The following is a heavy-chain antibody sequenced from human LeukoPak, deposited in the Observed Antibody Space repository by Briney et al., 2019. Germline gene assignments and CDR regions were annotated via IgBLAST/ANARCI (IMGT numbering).Heavy chain of an antibody. CDR2: IFSGGGT. D-gene: IGHD3-3*01. Sequence: GGSLRLSCAVSGVTVSSTDMSWVRQAPGKGLEWVSVIFSGGGTYYTGSVEGRFTISRDNSKNTLYLQMNSLRAEDTAVYYCARDLDGPENYWGQGTLVTVSS. V-gene: IGHV3-53*01. J-gene: IGHJ4*02. CDR1: GVTVSSTD. CDR3: ARDLDGPENY.